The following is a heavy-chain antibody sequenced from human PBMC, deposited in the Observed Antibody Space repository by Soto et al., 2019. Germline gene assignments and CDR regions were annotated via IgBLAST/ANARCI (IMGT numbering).Heavy chain of an antibody. J-gene: IGHJ5*02. CDR2: INHSGST. D-gene: IGHD3-3*01. CDR1: GGSFSGYY. V-gene: IGHV4-34*01. Sequence: PSETLSLTCAVYGGSFSGYYWSWIRQPPGKGLEWIGEINHSGSTNYNPSLKSRVTISVDTSKNQFSLKLSSVTAADTAVYYCARATYYDFWSGRYNWFDPWGQGTLVTVSS. CDR3: ARATYYDFWSGRYNWFDP.